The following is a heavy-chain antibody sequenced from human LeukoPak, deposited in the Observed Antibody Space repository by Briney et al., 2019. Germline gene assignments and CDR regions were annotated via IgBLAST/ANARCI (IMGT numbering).Heavy chain of an antibody. CDR2: IYPGDSDT. Sequence: GESLKICCKGSGYSFTSYWIGWVRQMPGKVLEWMGIIYPGDSDTRYSPSFQGQVTISADKSISTAYLQWSSLKASDTAMYYCAREAALDYYGMDVWGQGTTVTVSS. J-gene: IGHJ6*02. CDR3: AREAALDYYGMDV. CDR1: GYSFTSYW. D-gene: IGHD6-6*01. V-gene: IGHV5-51*01.